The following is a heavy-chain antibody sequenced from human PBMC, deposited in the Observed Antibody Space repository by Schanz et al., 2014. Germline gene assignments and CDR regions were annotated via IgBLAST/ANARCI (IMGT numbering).Heavy chain of an antibody. CDR1: GFAFSSYS. D-gene: IGHD3-22*01. CDR3: AKDPSHGDYDYYFDY. J-gene: IGHJ4*02. CDR2: ISGSGGST. Sequence: EVQLVESGGGLVQPGGSLRLSCTASGFAFSSYSMNWVRQAPGKGLEWVSAISGSGGSTYYADSVKGRFTISRDNSKNTLYLQMNSLRAEDTAVYYCAKDPSHGDYDYYFDYWGQGTLVTVSS. V-gene: IGHV3-23*04.